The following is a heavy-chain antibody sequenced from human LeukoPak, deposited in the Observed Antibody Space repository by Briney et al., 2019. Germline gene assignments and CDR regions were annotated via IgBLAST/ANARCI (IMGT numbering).Heavy chain of an antibody. D-gene: IGHD4-17*01. Sequence: SETLSLTCAVSGGSISSGGYSWSWIRQPPGKGLEWIGYNYHSGSTYYNPSLKSRVTISVDTSKNQFSLKLSSVTAADTAVYYCATEPYGDYVFDYWGQGTLVTVSS. J-gene: IGHJ4*02. V-gene: IGHV4-30-2*01. CDR3: ATEPYGDYVFDY. CDR2: NYHSGST. CDR1: GGSISSGGYS.